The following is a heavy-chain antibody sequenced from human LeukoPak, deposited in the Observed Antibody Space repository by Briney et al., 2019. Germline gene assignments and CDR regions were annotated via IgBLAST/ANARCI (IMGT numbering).Heavy chain of an antibody. Sequence: ASVKVSCKASGYNFTSYGITWVRQAPGQGLEWMGWISAYNGNTNYAQNLQGRVTMTTDTSTNTAYMELRSLGSDDTAVYYCARWWKLRYFDSAADGMDVWGQGTTVTVSS. J-gene: IGHJ6*02. D-gene: IGHD3-9*01. CDR2: ISAYNGNT. V-gene: IGHV1-18*01. CDR3: ARWWKLRYFDSAADGMDV. CDR1: GYNFTSYG.